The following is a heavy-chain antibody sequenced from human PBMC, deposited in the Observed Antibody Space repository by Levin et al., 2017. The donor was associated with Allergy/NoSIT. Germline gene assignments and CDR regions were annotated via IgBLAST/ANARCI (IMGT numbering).Heavy chain of an antibody. CDR3: ARGEGVIPAAGGAFDI. Sequence: GGSLRLSCAASGFTVSSNYMNWVRQAPGKGLEGVSVIYSGGSTYYADSVKGRFTISRDNSKNTLYLQMNSLRAEDPAVYYCARGEGVIPAAGGAFDIWGQGTMVTVSS. CDR1: GFTVSSNY. CDR2: IYSGGST. D-gene: IGHD2-2*01. V-gene: IGHV3-53*01. J-gene: IGHJ3*02.